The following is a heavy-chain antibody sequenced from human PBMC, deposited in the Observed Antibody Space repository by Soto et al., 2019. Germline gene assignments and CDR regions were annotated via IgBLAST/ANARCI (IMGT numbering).Heavy chain of an antibody. D-gene: IGHD3-16*01. V-gene: IGHV3-33*01. Sequence: GGSLRLSCAASGFTFSSYGMHWVRQAPGKGLEWVAVIWYDGSNKYYADSVKGRFTISRDNSKNTLYLQMNSLRAEDTAVYYCARDEGGTLGFYYYGMDVWGQGTTVTVSS. CDR2: IWYDGSNK. J-gene: IGHJ6*02. CDR1: GFTFSSYG. CDR3: ARDEGGTLGFYYYGMDV.